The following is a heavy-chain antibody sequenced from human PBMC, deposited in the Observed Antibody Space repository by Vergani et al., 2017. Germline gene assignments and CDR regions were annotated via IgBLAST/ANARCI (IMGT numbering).Heavy chain of an antibody. Sequence: QLQLQESGPGLVKPSATLSLTCSVSGASIRSSNYYWGWIRQPPGKGLEWIASIYYSGSTYYNPSLTSRVTISVDTSKNQFSLKLSSVTDADTAVYFCARHSTVEWLVKLGWIDPWGQGILVTVSS. V-gene: IGHV4-39*01. CDR1: GASIRSSNYY. J-gene: IGHJ5*02. D-gene: IGHD6-19*01. CDR2: IYYSGST. CDR3: ARHSTVEWLVKLGWIDP.